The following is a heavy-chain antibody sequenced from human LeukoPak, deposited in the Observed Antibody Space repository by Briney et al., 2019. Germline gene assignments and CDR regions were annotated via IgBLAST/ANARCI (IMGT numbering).Heavy chain of an antibody. J-gene: IGHJ4*02. D-gene: IGHD6-19*01. CDR1: GYTFVNFG. V-gene: IGHV1-2*02. CDR3: ASLYSSAF. Sequence: ASVKVSCKASGYTFVNFGLIWVRQAPGQGLEWMGWINPNSGGTKYTQKFQGRVTMTRDTSISTVYVELSRLTSDDTAVYYCASLYSSAFWGQGTLVTVSS. CDR2: INPNSGGT.